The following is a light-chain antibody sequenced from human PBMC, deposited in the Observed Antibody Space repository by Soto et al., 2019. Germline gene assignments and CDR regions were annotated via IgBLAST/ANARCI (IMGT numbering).Light chain of an antibody. Sequence: DIQMTQSPSSLSASVGDRVSVTCRTSQNITKFLNWYQEKPGKAPQVLIYVTSNLENGVPSRFSGSGSGTHFTLSISSLQPEDFATYYCQQTFSAPGTFGPGTRVEVK. CDR2: VTS. J-gene: IGKJ1*01. V-gene: IGKV1-39*01. CDR3: QQTFSAPGT. CDR1: QNITKF.